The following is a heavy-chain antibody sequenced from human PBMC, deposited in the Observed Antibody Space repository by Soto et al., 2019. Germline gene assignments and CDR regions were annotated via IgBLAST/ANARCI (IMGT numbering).Heavy chain of an antibody. CDR2: ISSSGSTI. CDR1: GFTFSSYG. V-gene: IGHV3-48*03. J-gene: IGHJ6*02. Sequence: EVQLVESGGGLVQPGGSLRLSCAASGFTFSSYGMNWVRQAPGKGLEWVSYISSSGSTIYYADSVKGRFTISRDNAKNSLYLQMNSLRAEDTAVYYCARDQRNYYGSGSYYGRVYYYYGMDVWGQGTTVTVSS. D-gene: IGHD3-10*01. CDR3: ARDQRNYYGSGSYYGRVYYYYGMDV.